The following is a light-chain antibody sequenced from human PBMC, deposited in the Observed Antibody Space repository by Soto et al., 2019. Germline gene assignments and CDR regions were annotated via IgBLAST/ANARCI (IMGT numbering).Light chain of an antibody. Sequence: EIGMTQSPATLSVSPGGRATLSCRASQSISDTLAWYQQNPGQAPRLLIYGASNRATGIPDRFSGSGSGTDFTLTISSLEPEDFAVYYCQQRSNWPPTFGQGTKVDIK. J-gene: IGKJ1*01. CDR2: GAS. V-gene: IGKV3-11*01. CDR1: QSISDT. CDR3: QQRSNWPPT.